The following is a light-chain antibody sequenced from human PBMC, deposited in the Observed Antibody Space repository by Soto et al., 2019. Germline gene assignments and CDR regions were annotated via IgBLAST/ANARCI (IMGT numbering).Light chain of an antibody. J-gene: IGKJ2*01. V-gene: IGKV1-6*01. CDR2: GAS. CDR3: LQDYNYPRT. CDR1: QGIRND. Sequence: AIQMTQSPSSLSASVGDRVTITCRASQGIRNDLGWYQQKPGKAPKLLIYGASILQSGVPSRFSGSGSGTDFTLTISSLPPEDFATYYCLQDYNYPRTFGQGTNLEI.